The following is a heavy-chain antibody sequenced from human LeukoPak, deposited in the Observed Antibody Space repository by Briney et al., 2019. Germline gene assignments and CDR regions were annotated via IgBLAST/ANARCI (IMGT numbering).Heavy chain of an antibody. J-gene: IGHJ4*02. D-gene: IGHD3-22*01. CDR1: GFTFSSYS. V-gene: IGHV3-48*01. CDR3: ASDARPDYYDSSGYYGVFDY. CDR2: ISSSSSTI. Sequence: GGSLRLSCAASGFTFSSYSMNWVRQAPGKGLEWVSYISSSSSTIYYADSVKGRFTISRDNAKNSLYLQMNSLRAEDTAVYYCASDARPDYYDSSGYYGVFDYWGQGTPVTVSS.